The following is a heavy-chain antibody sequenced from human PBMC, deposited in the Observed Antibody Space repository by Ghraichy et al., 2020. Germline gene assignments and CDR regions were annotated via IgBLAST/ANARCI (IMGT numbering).Heavy chain of an antibody. CDR1: GFTFSIYA. CDR2: ISGGGVST. CDR3: AKNPRSGNTRYYYYGMDV. V-gene: IGHV3-23*01. J-gene: IGHJ6*02. Sequence: GSLRLSCATSGFTFSIYAMSWVRQAPGKGLEWVSSISGGGVSTYYADSVKGRFTISRDNSKNTLYLQMNSLRAEDTAVYYCAKNPRSGNTRYYYYGMDVWGQGTTVTVSS. D-gene: IGHD3-10*01.